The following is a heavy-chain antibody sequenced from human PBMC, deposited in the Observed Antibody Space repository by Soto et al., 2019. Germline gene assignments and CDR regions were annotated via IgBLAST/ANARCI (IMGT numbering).Heavy chain of an antibody. CDR2: IIPIFGTA. J-gene: IGHJ6*02. CDR3: ARPNTGTTEEGHYSDYGMDV. D-gene: IGHD1-7*01. CDR1: GGTFSSYA. V-gene: IGHV1-69*01. Sequence: QVQLVQSGAEVKKPGSSVKVSCKASGGTFSSYAISWVRQAPGQGLEWMGGIIPIFGTANYAQKFQGRVTITADESTSTAYMELSSLRSEDTAVYYCARPNTGTTEEGHYSDYGMDVWGQGTTVTVSS.